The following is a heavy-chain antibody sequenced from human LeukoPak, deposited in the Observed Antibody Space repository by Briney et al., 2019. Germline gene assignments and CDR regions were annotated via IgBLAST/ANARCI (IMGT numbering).Heavy chain of an antibody. J-gene: IGHJ6*03. Sequence: PSETLSLTCTVSGYSISSGSCWGWIRQPPGKGLEWIGTIYHSGRTYYNPSLKSRVTISVDTSKNQFSLKLSSVTAADTAVYYCTRLYYYYMDVWGKGTTVTVSS. V-gene: IGHV4-38-2*02. CDR1: GYSISSGSC. CDR3: TRLYYYYMDV. D-gene: IGHD6-25*01. CDR2: IYHSGRT.